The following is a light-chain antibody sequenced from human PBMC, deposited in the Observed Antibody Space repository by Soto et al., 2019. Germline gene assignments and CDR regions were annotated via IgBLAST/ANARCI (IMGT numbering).Light chain of an antibody. CDR1: QSINSG. CDR2: KAC. V-gene: IGKV1-5*03. J-gene: IGKJ2*01. CDR3: QQYDNYPFT. Sequence: DIQMTQSPSTLSASVGDRVTITCRASQSINSGLAWYQQKPGKAPKLLLYKACSVEGGVPARISGSVSGPEFTLTVSRLQPDDSATYFCQQYDNYPFTFGQGTNLEMK.